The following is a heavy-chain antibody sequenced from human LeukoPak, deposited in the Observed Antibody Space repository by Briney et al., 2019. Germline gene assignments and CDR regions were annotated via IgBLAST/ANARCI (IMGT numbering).Heavy chain of an antibody. J-gene: IGHJ6*04. CDR2: IKQDGSEK. Sequence: GGSLRLSCAASGFTFSSYWMSWVRQAPGKGREWVAKIKQDGSEKDYVDSGKGRFTISRDNAKNSLYLQMNSLRAEDTAVYYCARRLGDYYYYGMDVWGKGTTVTVSS. CDR3: ARRLGDYYYYGMDV. CDR1: GFTFSSYW. V-gene: IGHV3-7*03. D-gene: IGHD4-11*01.